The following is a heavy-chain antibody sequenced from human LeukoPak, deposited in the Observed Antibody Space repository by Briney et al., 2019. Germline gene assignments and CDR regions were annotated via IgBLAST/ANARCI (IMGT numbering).Heavy chain of an antibody. Sequence: GGSLRLSCAASGFTFSSYGMSWVRQAPGKGLEWVSTISGSGRSTYYADSVKGRFTISRDNSKNTLYLQVNSLRAEDTAVYYCAKDRLSGSYYDGAFDIWGQGTMVTVSS. J-gene: IGHJ3*02. CDR1: GFTFSSYG. V-gene: IGHV3-23*01. CDR2: ISGSGRST. D-gene: IGHD1-26*01. CDR3: AKDRLSGSYYDGAFDI.